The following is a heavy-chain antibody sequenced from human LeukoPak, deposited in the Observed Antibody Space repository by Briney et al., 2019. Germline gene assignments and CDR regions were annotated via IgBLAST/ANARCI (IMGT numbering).Heavy chain of an antibody. CDR1: GFTFSSYG. Sequence: GGSLRLSCAASGFTFSSYGMHWVRQAPGKGLEWAAVISYDGSNKYYADSVKGRFTISRDNSKNTLYLQMNSLRAEDTAVYYCAKTLWFGELIDYWGQGTLVTVSS. CDR3: AKTLWFGELIDY. V-gene: IGHV3-30*18. CDR2: ISYDGSNK. D-gene: IGHD3-10*01. J-gene: IGHJ4*02.